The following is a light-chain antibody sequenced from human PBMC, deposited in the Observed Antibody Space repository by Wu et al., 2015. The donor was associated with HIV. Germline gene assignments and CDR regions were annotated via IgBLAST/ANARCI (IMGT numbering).Light chain of an antibody. V-gene: IGKV1-NL1*01. CDR3: QQHSSIPSS. Sequence: DIQMTQSPSSLSASVGDKVTLTCRASQAIRNSVAWLQQRPGQAPKLLLYAASTLESGVPSRFSGTGYGTDFTLTISGLQPEDFAIYYCQQHSSIPSSFGQGTRLDIK. CDR1: QAIRNS. CDR2: AAS. J-gene: IGKJ2*03.